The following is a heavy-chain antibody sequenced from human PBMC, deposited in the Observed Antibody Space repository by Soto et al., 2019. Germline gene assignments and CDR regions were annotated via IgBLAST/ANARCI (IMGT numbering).Heavy chain of an antibody. V-gene: IGHV3-53*01. Sequence: GGSLSLSCAASRFTVSSNYMSWVRQAPGKGLEWVSVSYSGGSTYYADSVKGRFTISRDNSKNTLYLQMNSLRAEDTAVYYCAATVGDSRYKYFYGMDVWGQGTTVTVSS. J-gene: IGHJ6*02. CDR1: RFTVSSNY. D-gene: IGHD4-17*01. CDR2: SYSGGST. CDR3: AATVGDSRYKYFYGMDV.